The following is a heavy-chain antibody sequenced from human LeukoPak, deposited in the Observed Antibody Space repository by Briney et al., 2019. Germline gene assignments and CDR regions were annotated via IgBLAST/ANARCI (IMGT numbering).Heavy chain of an antibody. CDR2: ISYDGSNK. V-gene: IGHV3-30*18. CDR3: AKDRCGGGDCYFVY. J-gene: IGHJ4*02. Sequence: GGSLRLSCAASGFTFSSYGMHWVRQAPGKGLEWVAVISYDGSNKYYADSVKGRFTISRDNSKNTLYLQMNSLRAEDTAVYYCAKDRCGGGDCYFVYWGQGTLVTVSS. D-gene: IGHD2-21*02. CDR1: GFTFSSYG.